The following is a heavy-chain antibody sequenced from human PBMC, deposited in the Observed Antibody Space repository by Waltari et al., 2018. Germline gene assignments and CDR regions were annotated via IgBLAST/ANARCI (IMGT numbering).Heavy chain of an antibody. V-gene: IGHV3-23*01. Sequence: VQLLESGGGLVQPGGSLSLSCAASGFPFGTYAIDWGRQAPGRGLEWVSAISGSGHATDYADSVKGRFTSSRDNPTNTLYLHMNNLRAGDTAIYYCAKGGWGSWSHYPYYYDMDVWGQGTTVTVSS. D-gene: IGHD6-13*01. CDR1: GFPFGTYA. CDR3: AKGGWGSWSHYPYYYDMDV. J-gene: IGHJ6*02. CDR2: ISGSGHAT.